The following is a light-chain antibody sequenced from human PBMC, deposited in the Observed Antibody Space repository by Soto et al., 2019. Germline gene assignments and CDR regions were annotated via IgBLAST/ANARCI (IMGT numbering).Light chain of an antibody. CDR1: QSVDTTF. CDR2: GAS. J-gene: IGKJ1*01. V-gene: IGKV3-20*01. CDR3: QQYMSSVT. Sequence: EIVLTQSPGSLSLSPGQRATLSCRASQSVDTTFFAWYQKKPGQAPRLLIQGASKRATGIPARFSGSGCGTDFTLIISRLEPEVFAVYYCQQYMSSVTFGQGTKVEIK.